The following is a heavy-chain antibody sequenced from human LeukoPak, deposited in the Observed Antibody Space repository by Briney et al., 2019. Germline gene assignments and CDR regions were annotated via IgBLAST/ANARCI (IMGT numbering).Heavy chain of an antibody. D-gene: IGHD5-24*01. CDR1: GFTVSSNY. J-gene: IGHJ3*02. Sequence: PGGSLRLSCAASGFTVSSNYMTWVRQAPGQGLEWISTISNTGVATYYADSVKGRFTISRDTFRNTLLLQMNSLRADDTAVYYCVESAGKDGYRDVLDIWGQGTVVTVSS. V-gene: IGHV3-53*01. CDR3: VESAGKDGYRDVLDI. CDR2: ISNTGVAT.